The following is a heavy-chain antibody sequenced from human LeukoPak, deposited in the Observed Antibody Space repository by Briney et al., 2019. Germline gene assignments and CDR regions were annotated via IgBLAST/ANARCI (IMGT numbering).Heavy chain of an antibody. Sequence: TGGSLRLSCAASGFTFSSYAMSWVRQAPGKGLEWVSAISGSGGSTYYADSVKGRFTISRDSSRDTLYLQMNSLRAEDTAVYYCAKGYYDYVWGSYYFDYWGQGTLVTVSS. V-gene: IGHV3-23*01. D-gene: IGHD3-16*01. J-gene: IGHJ4*02. CDR1: GFTFSSYA. CDR3: AKGYYDYVWGSYYFDY. CDR2: ISGSGGST.